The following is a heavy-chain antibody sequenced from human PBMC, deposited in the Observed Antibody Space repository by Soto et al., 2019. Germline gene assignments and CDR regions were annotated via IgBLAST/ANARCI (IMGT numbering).Heavy chain of an antibody. V-gene: IGHV4-59*01. Sequence: QVQLPESGPGLVKPSETLSLTCTGSGGSIRRYYWSWILQPPGKGLEWIGYIYYSGSTNYNPSLKSRVTISVDTPKNQCSRKLSSVTAADTAVYYCARSRYGYFDYWGQVTLVTVSS. CDR3: ARSRYGYFDY. D-gene: IGHD3-10*01. CDR2: IYYSGST. J-gene: IGHJ4*02. CDR1: GGSIRRYY.